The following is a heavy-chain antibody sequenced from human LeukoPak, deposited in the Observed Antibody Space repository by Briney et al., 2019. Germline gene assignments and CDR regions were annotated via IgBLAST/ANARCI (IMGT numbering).Heavy chain of an antibody. D-gene: IGHD3-22*01. Sequence: KPSETLSLTCAVYGGSFSGYYWSWIRQPPGKGLEWIGEINHSGSTNYNPSLKSRVTISVDTSKNQFSLKLSSVTAADTAVYYCASLTSDYYDSSGYSYFDYWGQGTLVTVSS. CDR2: INHSGST. J-gene: IGHJ4*02. CDR3: ASLTSDYYDSSGYSYFDY. CDR1: GGSFSGYY. V-gene: IGHV4-34*01.